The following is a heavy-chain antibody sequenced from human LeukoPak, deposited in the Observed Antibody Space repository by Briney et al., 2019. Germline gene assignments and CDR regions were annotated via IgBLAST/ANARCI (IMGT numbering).Heavy chain of an antibody. Sequence: AGGSLRLSCAATGFTFTSYSMNWVRQAPGKGLEWVSTISGDGGSTYYADSVKGRFTISRDNSKNTLYLQVNSLRAEDTAVYYCAKGYSSGSIPDYWGRGTLVTVSS. D-gene: IGHD2-21*01. CDR3: AKGYSSGSIPDY. CDR2: ISGDGGST. J-gene: IGHJ4*02. CDR1: GFTFTSYS. V-gene: IGHV3-23*01.